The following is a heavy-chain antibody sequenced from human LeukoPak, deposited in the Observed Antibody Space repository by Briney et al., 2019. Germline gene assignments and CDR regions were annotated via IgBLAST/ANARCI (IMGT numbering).Heavy chain of an antibody. CDR1: GFIFSNYA. J-gene: IGHJ4*02. CDR3: ARYGGFLDY. Sequence: GGSLRPSCAASGFIFSNYAMHWVRQAPGKGLEWVAVISYDGRNQYYADSVKGRFTVSRDNSKSTLYLQMNSLRGEDTAVYNCARYGGFLDYWGQGTLVTVSS. V-gene: IGHV3-30*04. D-gene: IGHD3-16*01. CDR2: ISYDGRNQ.